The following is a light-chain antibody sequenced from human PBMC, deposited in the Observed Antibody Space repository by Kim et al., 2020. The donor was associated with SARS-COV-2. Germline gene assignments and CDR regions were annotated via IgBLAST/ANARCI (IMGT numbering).Light chain of an antibody. CDR1: QNIARY. J-gene: IGKJ2*01. CDR3: QQYFGFPYT. V-gene: IGKV1D-8*02. CDR2: AAY. Sequence: SASPGAKVAVTCRPTQNIARYLAWFQQRPGKAPPLLIYAAYTLHTGAASRFSGSGSGTDFTLTINPLQSEDSATYCCQQYFGFPYTFGEGTKLEI.